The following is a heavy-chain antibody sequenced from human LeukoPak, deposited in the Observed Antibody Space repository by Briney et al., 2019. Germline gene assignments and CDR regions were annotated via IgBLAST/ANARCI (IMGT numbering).Heavy chain of an antibody. D-gene: IGHD2-2*02. Sequence: SETLSLTCSVHGGSFSGYYWSWIPQPPGKGLGRIGEINHSGSTNYNPSLQSRVTISVDTSKNQFSLKLSSVTAADTAVYYCARGKCVVVPAAIRYYYYGMDVWGKGTTVTVSS. J-gene: IGHJ6*04. CDR2: INHSGST. CDR1: GGSFSGYY. V-gene: IGHV4-34*01. CDR3: ARGKCVVVPAAIRYYYYGMDV.